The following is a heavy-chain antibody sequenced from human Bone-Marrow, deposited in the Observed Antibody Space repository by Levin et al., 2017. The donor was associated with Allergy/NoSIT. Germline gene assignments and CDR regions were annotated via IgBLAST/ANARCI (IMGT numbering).Heavy chain of an antibody. V-gene: IGHV3-33*01. CDR3: ARDSGPHCSGGSCYSGNLDY. Sequence: GGSLRLSCAASGFTFSSYGMHWVRQAPGKGLEWVAVIWYDGSNKYYADSVKGRFTISRDNSKNTLYLQMNSLRAEDTAVYYCARDSGPHCSGGSCYSGNLDYWGQGTLVTVSA. D-gene: IGHD2-15*01. CDR2: IWYDGSNK. J-gene: IGHJ4*02. CDR1: GFTFSSYG.